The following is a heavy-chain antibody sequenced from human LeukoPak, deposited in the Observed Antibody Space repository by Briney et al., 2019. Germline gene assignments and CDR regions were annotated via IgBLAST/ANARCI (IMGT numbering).Heavy chain of an antibody. Sequence: PSETLSLTCAVYGGSFSGYYWSWIRQPPGKGLGWIGEVNHSGSTNYNPSLKSRVTISVDTSKNQFSLKLSSVTAADTAAYYCARDQVVGATQSFDPWGQGTLVTVSS. CDR1: GGSFSGYY. D-gene: IGHD1-26*01. J-gene: IGHJ5*02. V-gene: IGHV4-34*01. CDR2: VNHSGST. CDR3: ARDQVVGATQSFDP.